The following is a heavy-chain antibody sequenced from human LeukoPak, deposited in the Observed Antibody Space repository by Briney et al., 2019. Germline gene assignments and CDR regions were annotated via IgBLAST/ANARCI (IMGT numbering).Heavy chain of an antibody. CDR2: ISYDGSTK. V-gene: IGHV3-30-3*01. Sequence: GGSLRLSCAASGFTFSSYAMHWVRQAPGKGLEWVAVISYDGSTKYYADSVKGRFTISRDNSKKTLYLKMNSLRAEDTAVYYCARAGIAAAGTGNWFDPWGQGTLVTVSS. J-gene: IGHJ5*02. CDR1: GFTFSSYA. D-gene: IGHD6-13*01. CDR3: ARAGIAAAGTGNWFDP.